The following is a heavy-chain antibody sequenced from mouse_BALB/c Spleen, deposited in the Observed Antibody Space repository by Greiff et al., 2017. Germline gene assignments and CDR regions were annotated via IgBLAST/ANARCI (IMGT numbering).Heavy chain of an antibody. J-gene: IGHJ2*01. V-gene: IGHV1S81*02. CDR3: TRGITMATDYFDY. D-gene: IGHD1-2*01. CDR1: GYTFTSYY. CDR2: INPSNGGT. Sequence: QVQLQQPGAELVKPGASVKLSCKASGYTFTSYYMYWVKQRPGQGLEWIGGINPSNGGTNFNEKFKSKATLTVDKSSSTAYMQLSSLTSEDSAVYYCTRGITMATDYFDYWGQGTTLTVSS.